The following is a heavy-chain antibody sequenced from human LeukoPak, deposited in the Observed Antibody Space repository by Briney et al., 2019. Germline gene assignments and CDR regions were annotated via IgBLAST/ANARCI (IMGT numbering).Heavy chain of an antibody. J-gene: IGHJ4*02. Sequence: GGSLRLSGAASGFPFRIYCRNWAGRPQGRGLEWLANIKEDGREKYYVDYVKGRFTISRDNAKNSLFLQMNSLRVEDTAVYYCARDLGYNSGSGSSSPRWYFHSWGQGTLVTVSS. CDR1: GFPFRIYC. CDR3: ARDLGYNSGSGSSSPRWYFHS. V-gene: IGHV3-7*01. D-gene: IGHD3-10*01. CDR2: IKEDGREK.